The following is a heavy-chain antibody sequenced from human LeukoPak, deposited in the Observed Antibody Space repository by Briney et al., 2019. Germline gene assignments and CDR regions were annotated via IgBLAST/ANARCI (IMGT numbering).Heavy chain of an antibody. D-gene: IGHD1-26*01. J-gene: IGHJ4*02. V-gene: IGHV4-39*07. CDR2: IYYSGST. Sequence: SETLSLTCTVSGGSISSSSYYWGWIRQPPGKGLEWIGSIYYSGSTYYNPSLKSRVTISVDTSKNQFSLKLSSVTAADTAVYYCARRSVGATSDYWGQGTLVTVSS. CDR1: GGSISSSSYY. CDR3: ARRSVGATSDY.